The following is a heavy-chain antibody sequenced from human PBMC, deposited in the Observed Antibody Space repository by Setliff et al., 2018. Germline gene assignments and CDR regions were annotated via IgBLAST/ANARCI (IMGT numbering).Heavy chain of an antibody. CDR1: GESIRSNNW. D-gene: IGHD3-10*01. V-gene: IGHV4-4*02. CDR3: ARAPGRNIRGDY. J-gene: IGHJ4*02. CDR2: IYQSGTT. Sequence: SETLSLTCTVSGESIRSNNWWNWVRQPPGKGLEWIGDIYQSGTTNYNPSLKSRVTISADTSKSQFSLKLKSVTAADTAVYYCARAPGRNIRGDYWGQGALVTV.